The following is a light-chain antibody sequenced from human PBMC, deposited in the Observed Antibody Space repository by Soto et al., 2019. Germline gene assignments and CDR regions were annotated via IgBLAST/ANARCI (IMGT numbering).Light chain of an antibody. CDR2: DAS. V-gene: IGKV3-11*01. CDR3: QQRSNWPPSWT. Sequence: EIVLTQSPATLSLSPGERATLSCRASQGVSSYLAWYQQKPGQAPRLLIYDASNRATGIPARFSGSGSGTDFTVTISSLEPEDFAVYNCQQRSNWPPSWTFGQGTKVEIK. CDR1: QGVSSY. J-gene: IGKJ1*01.